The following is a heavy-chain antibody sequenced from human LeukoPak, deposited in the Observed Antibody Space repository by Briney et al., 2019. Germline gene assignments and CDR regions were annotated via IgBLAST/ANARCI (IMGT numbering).Heavy chain of an antibody. Sequence: PGGSLRLSCAASGFTFSSYAMSWVRQAPGKGLEWVSAISGSGGSTYYADSVKGRFTISRDNSKNTLYLQMNSLRAEDTAVYYCAKDSHHSYYDMQTGFDYWGRGTLVTVSS. CDR2: ISGSGGST. V-gene: IGHV3-23*01. CDR1: GFTFSSYA. J-gene: IGHJ4*02. CDR3: AKDSHHSYYDMQTGFDY. D-gene: IGHD3-9*01.